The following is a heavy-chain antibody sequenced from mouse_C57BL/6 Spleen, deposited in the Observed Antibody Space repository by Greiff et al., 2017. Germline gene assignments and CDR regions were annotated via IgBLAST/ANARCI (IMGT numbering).Heavy chain of an antibody. J-gene: IGHJ1*03. CDR2: IDPNSGGT. V-gene: IGHV1-72*01. D-gene: IGHD1-1*01. Sequence: QVQLQQPGAELVKPGASVKLSCKASGYTFTSYWMHWVKQRPGRGLEWIGRIDPNSGGTKYNEKFKSKATLTVDQPSSTDYMQLSSLTSEDSAVYYCASYYGSSYDWYCDVWGTGTTVTVSS. CDR3: ASYYGSSYDWYCDV. CDR1: GYTFTSYW.